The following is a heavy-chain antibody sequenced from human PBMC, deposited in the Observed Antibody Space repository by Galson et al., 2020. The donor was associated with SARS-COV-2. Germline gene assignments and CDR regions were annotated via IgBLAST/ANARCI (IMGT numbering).Heavy chain of an antibody. V-gene: IGHV4-38-2*01. CDR1: GYSISTTNY. D-gene: IGHD3-22*01. CDR2: INTSGNI. J-gene: IGHJ2*01. CDR3: ARQGVNMRVLVTVPCWCVDV. Sequence: SESLSLTCAVSGYSISTTNYNGLVRQPPGKRLEWTCSINTSGNIYYNHSLKSRVTISLDTSKNPFSLKLHSLTAADTALYYCARQGVNMRVLVTVPCWCVDVWGSGTLVSVSS.